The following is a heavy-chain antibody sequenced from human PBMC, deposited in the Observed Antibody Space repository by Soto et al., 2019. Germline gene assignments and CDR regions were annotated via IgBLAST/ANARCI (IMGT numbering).Heavy chain of an antibody. V-gene: IGHV1-18*01. CDR1: GYHFDSYG. CDR2: ISTYTGNT. CDR3: VRDVSVSSGSFGGY. J-gene: IGHJ4*02. Sequence: QVPLVQSGTAVKKPGASVRVSCKASGYHFDSYGLNWVRQAPGQGLEWMGWISTYTGNTDYPQKFQGRVTMTTDTSTNTAFLDLRSLTSDDTAVYYCVRDVSVSSGSFGGYWGQGTLVTVSS. D-gene: IGHD3-10*01.